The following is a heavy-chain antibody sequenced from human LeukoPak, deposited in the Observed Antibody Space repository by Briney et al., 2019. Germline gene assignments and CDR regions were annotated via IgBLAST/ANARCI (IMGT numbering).Heavy chain of an antibody. CDR3: ARGFSRGYCSSTSCSRNWFDP. J-gene: IGHJ5*02. Sequence: ASVKVSCKASGYTFTSYGISWVRQAPGQGLEWMGWISAYNGNTNYAQKLQGRATMTTDTSTSTAYMELRSLRSDDTAVYYCARGFSRGYCSSTSCSRNWFDPWGQGTLVTVSS. D-gene: IGHD2-2*01. CDR2: ISAYNGNT. V-gene: IGHV1-18*01. CDR1: GYTFTSYG.